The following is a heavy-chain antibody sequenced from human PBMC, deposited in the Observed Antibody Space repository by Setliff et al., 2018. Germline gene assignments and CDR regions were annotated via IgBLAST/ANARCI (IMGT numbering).Heavy chain of an antibody. CDR2: IWSHGGLK. CDR3: AKDLGNTYGRENFLDS. D-gene: IGHD5-18*01. Sequence: PGGSLRLSCAASGFTFSSYGMHWVRQAPGKGLEWVAVIWSHGGLKVYVDSVKGRFTIARDNSKNTLYLEMSSLRAEDTAVYYFAKDLGNTYGRENFLDSWGQGTLVTVSS. J-gene: IGHJ4*02. V-gene: IGHV3-33*06. CDR1: GFTFSSYG.